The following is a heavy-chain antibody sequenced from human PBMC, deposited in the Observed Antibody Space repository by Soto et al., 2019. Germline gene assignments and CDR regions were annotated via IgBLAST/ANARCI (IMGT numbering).Heavy chain of an antibody. CDR3: ARHDPVPKLQHGMGV. V-gene: IGHV4-59*01. CDR1: SGSITGYY. D-gene: IGHD6-13*01. J-gene: IGHJ6*02. CDR2: IYSAGNT. Sequence: QVQLQESGPGLVKPSETLSLTCTVSSGSITGYYWSWMRQPPGGGLEWTGYIYSAGNTLYTPSLQSRVTISADTSKNQFSLNLRSVTAADTAVYYCARHDPVPKLQHGMGVWGQGATVTVSS.